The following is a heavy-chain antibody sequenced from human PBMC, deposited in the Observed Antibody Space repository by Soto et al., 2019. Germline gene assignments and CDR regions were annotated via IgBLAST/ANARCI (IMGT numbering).Heavy chain of an antibody. CDR1: GGSITNYY. V-gene: IGHV4-59*08. Sequence: QVQLQESGPGLVKPSETLSLTCTVSGGSITNYYCSWFRQPPGKGLEWIGYINYDGYSAYNLSLNRRVTLAMAASKTQFSLMMESVTATDTAVYYCARHGFGPLHGLVDVWCPGTTVIVSS. D-gene: IGHD3-10*01. CDR2: INYDGYS. CDR3: ARHGFGPLHGLVDV. J-gene: IGHJ6*02.